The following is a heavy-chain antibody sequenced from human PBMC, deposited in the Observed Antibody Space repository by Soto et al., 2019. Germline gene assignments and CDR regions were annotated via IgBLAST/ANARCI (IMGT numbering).Heavy chain of an antibody. CDR1: GYRFTSHW. CDR2: IYPGDSDT. J-gene: IGHJ6*02. V-gene: IGHV5-51*01. Sequence: PGESLKISCKGSGYRFTSHWIGWVRQMPGKGLEWMGIIYPGDSDTRYSPSFQGQVTISADKSINTAYLQWSSLKASDTAMYFCARQDQEGYYYYGVDVWGQGTTVTVSS. CDR3: ARQDQEGYYYYGVDV.